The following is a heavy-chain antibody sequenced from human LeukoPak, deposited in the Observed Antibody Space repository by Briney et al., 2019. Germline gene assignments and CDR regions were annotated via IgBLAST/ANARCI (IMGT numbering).Heavy chain of an antibody. V-gene: IGHV3-21*01. CDR1: GFTFSSYS. CDR3: ARARDGYNPSGY. J-gene: IGHJ4*02. D-gene: IGHD5-24*01. CDR2: ISSSSYI. Sequence: GGPLRLSCAASGFTFSSYSMNWVRQAPGKGLEWVSSISSSSYIYYADSVKGRFTISRDNAKNSLYLQMNSLRAEDTAVYYCARARDGYNPSGYWGQGTLVTVSS.